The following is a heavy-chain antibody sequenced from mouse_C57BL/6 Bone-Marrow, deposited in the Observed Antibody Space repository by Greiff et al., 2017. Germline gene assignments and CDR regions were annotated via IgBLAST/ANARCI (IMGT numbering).Heavy chain of an antibody. J-gene: IGHJ2*01. V-gene: IGHV5-4*01. Sequence: VQLKDSGGGLVKPGGSLKLSCAASGFTFSSYAMSWVRQTPEKRLEWVATISDGGSYTYYPDNVKGRFTISRDNAKNNLYLQMSHLKSEDTAMYYCARATSDFDYWGQGTTLTVSS. CDR3: ARATSDFDY. D-gene: IGHD6-1*01. CDR2: ISDGGSYT. CDR1: GFTFSSYA.